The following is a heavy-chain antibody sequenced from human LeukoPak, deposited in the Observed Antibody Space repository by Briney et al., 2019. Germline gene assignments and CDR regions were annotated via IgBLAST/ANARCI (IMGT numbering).Heavy chain of an antibody. CDR1: GASISSYY. J-gene: IGHJ4*02. CDR3: ARENPSGYYNRPIDY. D-gene: IGHD3-22*01. Sequence: SETLSLTCTVSGASISSYYWSWIRQPPGKGQEWIGDIYYSGSIKYNPSLKSRVTMSVDTSKNQFSLKLSSVTAADTAIYYCARENPSGYYNRPIDYWGQGTLVTVSS. CDR2: IYYSGSI. V-gene: IGHV4-59*01.